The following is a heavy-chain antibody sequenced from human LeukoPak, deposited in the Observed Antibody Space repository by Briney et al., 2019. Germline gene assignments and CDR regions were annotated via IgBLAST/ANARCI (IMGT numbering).Heavy chain of an antibody. Sequence: SETLSLTCAVSGGSISSSNWWSWVRQPPGKGLEWIGEIYHSGSTNYNPSLKSRVTISVDKSKNQFSLKLSSVTAADTAVYYCARVGSSWYGSFDYWGQGTLVTVSS. CDR1: GGSISSSNW. J-gene: IGHJ4*02. D-gene: IGHD6-13*01. CDR3: ARVGSSWYGSFDY. V-gene: IGHV4-4*02. CDR2: IYHSGST.